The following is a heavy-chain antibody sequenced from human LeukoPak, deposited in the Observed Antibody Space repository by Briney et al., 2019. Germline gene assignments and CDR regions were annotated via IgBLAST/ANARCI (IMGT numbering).Heavy chain of an antibody. CDR3: ASTDTNGGAFDI. D-gene: IGHD2-8*01. V-gene: IGHV4-61*02. CDR2: IYSSGST. CDR1: GGSISSGDYD. J-gene: IGHJ3*02. Sequence: SETLSLTCTVSGGSISSGDYDWRWIRQPAGKGLEWIGRIYSSGSTNHNPSLKSRFTISTDTSKNQFSLKLSSVTGADTAVYYCASTDTNGGAFDIWGQGTMVTVSS.